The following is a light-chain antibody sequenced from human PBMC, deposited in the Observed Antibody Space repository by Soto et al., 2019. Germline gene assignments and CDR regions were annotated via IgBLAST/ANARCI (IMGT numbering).Light chain of an antibody. V-gene: IGKV3-15*01. Sequence: EIVMTQSPATLSVSPGERATLSCRASQSVSYNLAWYQQKPGQGPRLLIYGAFNRATGIPARFSGSGSGTELTLTISSLQSEDFAVYYCQQYKNWPPLTFGGGTKVEIK. CDR3: QQYKNWPPLT. CDR2: GAF. J-gene: IGKJ4*01. CDR1: QSVSYN.